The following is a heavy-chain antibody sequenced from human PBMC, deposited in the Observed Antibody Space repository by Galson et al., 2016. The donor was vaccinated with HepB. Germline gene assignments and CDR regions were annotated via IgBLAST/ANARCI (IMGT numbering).Heavy chain of an antibody. CDR3: AKRYQFLIDP. J-gene: IGHJ5*02. V-gene: IGHV3-30*18. Sequence: SLRLSCAASGFTFSNSGMHWVRQAPGKGLEWVAVILSDGSKKYYADSVKGRFTIDRDNSKNTLFLQMNSLRPEDTAVYYCAKRYQFLIDPWGQGALVTVSS. D-gene: IGHD1-14*01. CDR2: ILSDGSKK. CDR1: GFTFSNSG.